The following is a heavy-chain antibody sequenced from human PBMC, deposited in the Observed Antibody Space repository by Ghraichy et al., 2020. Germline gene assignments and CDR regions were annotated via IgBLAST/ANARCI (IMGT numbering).Heavy chain of an antibody. V-gene: IGHV1-18*01. D-gene: IGHD3-22*01. CDR2: ISAYNGDT. CDR3: ARSDYYHSSGYAY. J-gene: IGHJ4*02. CDR1: GYTFTTYG. Sequence: ASVKVSCKASGYTFTTYGISWVRQAPGQGLEWMGWISAYNGDTNYAQKVQGRITMTTDTSTNTAYMELRSLTSDDTAVYYCARSDYYHSSGYAYLGQGTLVTVSS.